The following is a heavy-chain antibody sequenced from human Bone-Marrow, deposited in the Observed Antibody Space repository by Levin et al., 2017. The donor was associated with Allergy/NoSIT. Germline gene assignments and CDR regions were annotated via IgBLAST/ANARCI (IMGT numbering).Heavy chain of an antibody. D-gene: IGHD2-21*02. CDR1: GFTFSTYW. CDR2: IDTDGSIT. J-gene: IGHJ4*02. CDR3: VRDLAGADGN. V-gene: IGHV3-74*01. Sequence: GGSLRLSCAASGFTFSTYWMHWVRQGPGEGLVWVSRIDTDGSITNYADTVKGRFTISRDNARNTLHLQMNNLRAEDTAVYYCVRDLAGADGNWGPGTLVTVSS.